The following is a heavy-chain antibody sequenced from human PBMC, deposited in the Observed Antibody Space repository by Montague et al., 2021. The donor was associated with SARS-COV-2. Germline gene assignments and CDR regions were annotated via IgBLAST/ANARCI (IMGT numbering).Heavy chain of an antibody. CDR3: TKGGRNFYELDGFDS. CDR2: IYSDGSST. J-gene: IGHJ4*02. CDR1: GFTFNNYA. D-gene: IGHD3-3*01. V-gene: IGHV3-23*03. Sequence: SLRLSCAASGFTFNNYAMTWVRQAPGKGLEWVSFIYSDGSSTYYADSVKGRFTISRDNSKNTLYLQMNSLRAEDTAVYSCTKGGRNFYELDGFDSWGQGTPVTVSS.